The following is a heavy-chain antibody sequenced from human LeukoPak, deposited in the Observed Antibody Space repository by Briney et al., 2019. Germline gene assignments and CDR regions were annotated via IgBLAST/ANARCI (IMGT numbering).Heavy chain of an antibody. CDR3: ARDSYYDSSGYRGIDY. V-gene: IGHV4-4*07. J-gene: IGHJ4*02. D-gene: IGHD3-22*01. CDR2: IYTSGST. Sequence: SETLSLTCTVSGGSIGSYYWSWIRQPAGKGLEWIGRIYTSGSTNYNPSLKSRVTMSVDTSKNQFSLKLSSVTAADTAVYYCARDSYYDSSGYRGIDYWGQGTLVTVSS. CDR1: GGSIGSYY.